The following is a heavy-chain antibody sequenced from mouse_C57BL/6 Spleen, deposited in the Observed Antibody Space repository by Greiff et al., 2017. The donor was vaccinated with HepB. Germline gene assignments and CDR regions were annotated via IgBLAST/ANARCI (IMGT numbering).Heavy chain of an antibody. CDR3: TRTPTNWDWFAY. CDR2: IDPETGGT. V-gene: IGHV1-15*01. Sequence: VQLQESGAELVRPGASVTLSCKASGYTFTDYEMHWVKQTPVHGLEWIGAIDPETGGTAYNQKFKGKAILTADKSSSTAYMELHSLTSEDSAVYYCTRTPTNWDWFAYWGQRTLVTVSA. D-gene: IGHD4-1*01. CDR1: GYTFTDYE. J-gene: IGHJ3*01.